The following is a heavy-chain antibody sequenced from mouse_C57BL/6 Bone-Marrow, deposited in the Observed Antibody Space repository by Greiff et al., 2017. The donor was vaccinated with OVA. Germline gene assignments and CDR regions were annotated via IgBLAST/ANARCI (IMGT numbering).Heavy chain of an antibody. CDR3: ARSWGKYCFDY. J-gene: IGHJ2*01. V-gene: IGHV1-82*01. CDR2: IYPGDGDT. CDR1: GYAFSNYW. D-gene: IGHD2-1*01. Sequence: QVHVKQSGPELVKPGASVKISCKASGYAFSNYWMNWVKQRPGKGLEWIGRIYPGDGDTNYNGTFKGKATLTADKSSSTAYMQLSSLTSEDSAVYFCARSWGKYCFDYWGQGTTLTVSS.